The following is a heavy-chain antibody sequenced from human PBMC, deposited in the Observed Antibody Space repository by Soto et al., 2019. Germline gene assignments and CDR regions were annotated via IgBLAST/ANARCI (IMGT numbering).Heavy chain of an antibody. J-gene: IGHJ3*02. CDR3: ARGRYGPSMPFDI. D-gene: IGHD4-17*01. CDR2: IYYSGST. V-gene: IGHV4-59*01. CDR1: GGSISSYY. Sequence: SETLSLTCTVSGGSISSYYWSWIRQPPGKGLEWIGYIYYSGSTNYNPSLKSRVAISVDTSKNQFSLKLSSVTAADTAVYYCARGRYGPSMPFDIWGQGTMVTVSS.